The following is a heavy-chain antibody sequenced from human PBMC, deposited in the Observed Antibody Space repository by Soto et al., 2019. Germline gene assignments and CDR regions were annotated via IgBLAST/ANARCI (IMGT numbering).Heavy chain of an antibody. CDR1: GGTFSDFT. J-gene: IGHJ6*02. Sequence: QVQLVQSGAEVRKPGSSVKVSCRASGGTFSDFTVTWVRQAPGQGLEWMGGIIPILEATKYAQTFQDRVTFTADESTSTVFMELSSPRSEDTAVSFCATSSCVNECQPNRAFYYFGGDVWGQGTTVTVSS. D-gene: IGHD2-2*01. CDR3: ATSSCVNECQPNRAFYYFGGDV. CDR2: IIPILEAT. V-gene: IGHV1-69*01.